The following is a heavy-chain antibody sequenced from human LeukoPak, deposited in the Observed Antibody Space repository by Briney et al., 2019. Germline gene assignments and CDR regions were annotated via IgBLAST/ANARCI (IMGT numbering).Heavy chain of an antibody. V-gene: IGHV3-7*05. CDR2: IKQDGSEK. CDR3: ARRGTSSSWAHFDY. CDR1: GLTFSTYW. J-gene: IGHJ4*02. Sequence: PGGSLRLSCAGSGLTFSTYWMTWVRQAPGKGLEWVAKIKQDGSEKYYVDSVKGRFTISRDNAKNSLYLQMNSLGAEDTAVYYCARRGTSSSWAHFDYWGQGTLVTVSS. D-gene: IGHD6-13*01.